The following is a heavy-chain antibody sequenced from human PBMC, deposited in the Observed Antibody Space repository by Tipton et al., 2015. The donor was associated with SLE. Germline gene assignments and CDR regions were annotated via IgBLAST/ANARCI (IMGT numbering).Heavy chain of an antibody. Sequence: TLSLTCAVYGGSFSGYYCSWIRPPPGEGLEWIGEINHSGSTNYNPSLKSRVTISVDASKNQFSLKLTSLTAADTAVYYCARGLYGDEPGYWGQGTLVTVSS. CDR2: INHSGST. V-gene: IGHV4-34*01. D-gene: IGHD4-17*01. CDR1: GGSFSGYY. J-gene: IGHJ4*02. CDR3: ARGLYGDEPGY.